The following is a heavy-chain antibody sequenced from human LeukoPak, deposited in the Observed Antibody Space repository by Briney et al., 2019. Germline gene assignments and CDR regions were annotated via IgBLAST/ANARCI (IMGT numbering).Heavy chain of an antibody. CDR2: IYHSGST. Sequence: SETLSLTCAVSGYSISSGYYWGWIRQPPGKGLVWIGSIYHSGSTYYNPSLKSRVTISVDTSKNQFSLKLSSVTAADTAVYYCAGRGSSGWPWVYYSDYWGQVTLVTVSS. D-gene: IGHD6-19*01. J-gene: IGHJ4*02. CDR3: AGRGSSGWPWVYYSDY. CDR1: GYSISSGYY. V-gene: IGHV4-38-2*01.